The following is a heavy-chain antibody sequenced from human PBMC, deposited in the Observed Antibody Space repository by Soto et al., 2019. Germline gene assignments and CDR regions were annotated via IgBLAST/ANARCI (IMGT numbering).Heavy chain of an antibody. D-gene: IGHD2-2*01. CDR1: GGTFSSYA. Sequence: SVKVSCKASGGTFSSYAISWVRQAPGQGLEWMGGIIPIFGTANYAQKFQGRVTITADESTSTAYMELSSLRSEDTAVYYCARALSGLGYCSSTSCLPYYYGMDVWGQGTRVTVS. CDR3: ARALSGLGYCSSTSCLPYYYGMDV. J-gene: IGHJ6*02. V-gene: IGHV1-69*13. CDR2: IIPIFGTA.